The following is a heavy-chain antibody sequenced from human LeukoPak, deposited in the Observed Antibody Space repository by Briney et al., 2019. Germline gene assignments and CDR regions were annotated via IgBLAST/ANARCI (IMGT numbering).Heavy chain of an antibody. CDR1: EFTFSNYW. J-gene: IGHJ6*02. CDR3: ARRGLRSQSGKPYYGSDV. Sequence: GGSLRLSCAASEFTFSNYWMSWDRQAPGKGLDWVANIKQDGSEKQYVESVKGRFTISRDNAKNSLYLQMNSLRAEDTAVYYCARRGLRSQSGKPYYGSDVWGQGTTLTVSS. D-gene: IGHD3-10*01. CDR2: IKQDGSEK. V-gene: IGHV3-7*01.